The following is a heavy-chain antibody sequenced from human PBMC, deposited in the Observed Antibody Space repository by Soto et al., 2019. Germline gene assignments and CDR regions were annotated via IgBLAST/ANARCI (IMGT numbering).Heavy chain of an antibody. V-gene: IGHV4-59*01. CDR2: IYYSGST. J-gene: IGHJ4*02. CDR3: ARNEGHYFDY. Sequence: SETLSLTCTVSGGSISSYYWSWIRQPPGKGLEWIGYIYYSGSTNYNPSLKSRVTISVDTSKNQFSLKLSSVTAADTAVYYCARNEGHYFDYWGQGTPVTVSS. CDR1: GGSISSYY.